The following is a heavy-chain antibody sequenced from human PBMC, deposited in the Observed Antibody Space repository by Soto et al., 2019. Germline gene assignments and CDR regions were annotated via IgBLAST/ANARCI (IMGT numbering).Heavy chain of an antibody. J-gene: IGHJ5*02. CDR2: IYYSGST. Sequence: QVQLQESGPGLVKPSQTLSLTCTVSGGSISSGGYYWSWIRQHPGKGLEWIGYIYYSGSTYYNPSLKLQVTVTVDAAKNQVSFTLSPLTAADTDVYFCERASGISVVVSNENWFDPWGQGTLVTVSS. V-gene: IGHV4-31*01. CDR3: ERASGISVVVSNENWFDP. CDR1: GGSISSGGYY. D-gene: IGHD3-22*01.